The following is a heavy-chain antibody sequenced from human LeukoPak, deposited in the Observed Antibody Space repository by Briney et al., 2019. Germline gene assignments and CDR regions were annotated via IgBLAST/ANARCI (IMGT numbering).Heavy chain of an antibody. CDR3: ARVLYYYDSSGYYYFDH. J-gene: IGHJ4*02. Sequence: GASVKVSCKASGYTFTSYDINWVRQATGQGLEWMGWMNPNSGNTGYAQKFQGRVTMTRDTSISTAYMELSSLRSEDTAVYYCARVLYYYDSSGYYYFDHWGQGTLVTVSS. CDR2: MNPNSGNT. CDR1: GYTFTSYD. D-gene: IGHD3-22*01. V-gene: IGHV1-8*01.